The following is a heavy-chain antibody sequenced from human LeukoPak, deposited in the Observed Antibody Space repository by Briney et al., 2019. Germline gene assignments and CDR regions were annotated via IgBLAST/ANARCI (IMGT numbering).Heavy chain of an antibody. Sequence: NPGRSLRLSCAASEFTFSNAWKSWVRQPPAKGLEWVGRIKSKTDGGTTDYAAPVKGRFTISRDDSKNTLYLQINSLKTEDTDVYYCTTLSVWGQETLVTVSS. CDR1: EFTFSNAW. J-gene: IGHJ4*02. V-gene: IGHV3-15*01. D-gene: IGHD3-16*02. CDR3: TTLSV. CDR2: IKSKTDGGTT.